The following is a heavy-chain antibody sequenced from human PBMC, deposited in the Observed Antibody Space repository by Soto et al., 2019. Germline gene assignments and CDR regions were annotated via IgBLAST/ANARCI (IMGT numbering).Heavy chain of an antibody. CDR3: GTHPPYGPLDH. V-gene: IGHV4-34*01. Sequence: SETLSLTCAVYVGSFSGYYWSWIRQPPGKGLEWIGEINHSGSTNYNPSLKSRVTVSVDTSKNQFSLRLSSVTAADTAVYYCGTHPPYGPLDHWGQGTLVTVSS. CDR1: VGSFSGYY. J-gene: IGHJ4*02. CDR2: INHSGST. D-gene: IGHD4-17*01.